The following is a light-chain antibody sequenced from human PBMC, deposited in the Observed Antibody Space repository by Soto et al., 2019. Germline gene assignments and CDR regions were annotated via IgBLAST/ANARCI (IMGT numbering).Light chain of an antibody. CDR3: PQYNNWPLT. V-gene: IGKV3-15*01. J-gene: IGKJ4*01. CDR1: QSVSSN. CDR2: GAS. Sequence: EIVMTQSPATLSVSPGERATLSCRASQSVSSNLGWYQQKPGQAPRLLIYGASTRATGIPARFSGSGAGTEFTITISSLQSEDFAVYYCPQYNNWPLTFGGGTKVEIK.